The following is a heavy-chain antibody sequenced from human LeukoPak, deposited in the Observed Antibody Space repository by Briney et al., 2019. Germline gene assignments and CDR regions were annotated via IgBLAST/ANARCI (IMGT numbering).Heavy chain of an antibody. CDR2: ISGSSSSYI. J-gene: IGHJ6*03. CDR3: ATEYYYDSSGYYYEYYYMDV. V-gene: IGHV3-21*01. Sequence: GGSLRLSCAASGFTFSSYSMNWVRQAPGKGLEWVSSISGSSSSYIYYADSVKGRFTISRDNAKNSLYLQMNSLRAEDTAVYYCATEYYYDSSGYYYEYYYMDVWGKGTTVTVSS. CDR1: GFTFSSYS. D-gene: IGHD3-22*01.